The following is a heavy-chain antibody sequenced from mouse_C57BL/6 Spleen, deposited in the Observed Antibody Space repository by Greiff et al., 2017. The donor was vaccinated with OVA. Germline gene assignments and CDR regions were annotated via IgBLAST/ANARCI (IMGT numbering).Heavy chain of an antibody. CDR3: ATEYFDY. V-gene: IGHV5-17*01. CDR1: GFTFSDYG. CDR2: ISSGSSTI. J-gene: IGHJ2*01. Sequence: EVQLQESGGGLVKPGGSLKLSCAASGFTFSDYGMHWVRQAPEKGLEWVAYISSGSSTIYYADTVKGRFTISRDNAKNTLFLQMTSLRSEDTAMYYCATEYFDYWGQGTTLTVSS.